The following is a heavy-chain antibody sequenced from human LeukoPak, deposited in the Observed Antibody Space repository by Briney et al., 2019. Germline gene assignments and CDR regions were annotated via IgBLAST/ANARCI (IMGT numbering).Heavy chain of an antibody. CDR1: GGSFSGYY. CDR2: INHSGST. Sequence: SETLSLTCAVYGGSFSGYYWSWIRQPPGKGLEWIGEINHSGSTNYNPSLKSRVTISVDTSKNQFSLKLSSVTAADTAVYYCARAPVRWYHLNWFDPWGQGTLVTVSS. D-gene: IGHD4-23*01. V-gene: IGHV4-34*01. J-gene: IGHJ5*02. CDR3: ARAPVRWYHLNWFDP.